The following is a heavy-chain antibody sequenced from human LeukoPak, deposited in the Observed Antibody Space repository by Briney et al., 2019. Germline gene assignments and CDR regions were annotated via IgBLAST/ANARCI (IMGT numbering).Heavy chain of an antibody. CDR2: IYYSGST. CDR3: ARRYDSVGGVPFDF. D-gene: IGHD3-22*01. CDR1: GVFINSHY. Sequence: PSETLSLTCTVSGVFINSHYWTWIRQPPGKGLEWIGFIYYSGSTNYNPSLKSRVTISVDRSKNHFSLQLSSVTAADTAVYYCARRYDSVGGVPFDFWGQGTMVTVSS. J-gene: IGHJ3*01. V-gene: IGHV4-59*11.